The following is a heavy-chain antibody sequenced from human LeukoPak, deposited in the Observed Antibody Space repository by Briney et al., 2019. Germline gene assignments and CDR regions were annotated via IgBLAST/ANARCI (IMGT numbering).Heavy chain of an antibody. CDR3: AREVATIWDYFDY. V-gene: IGHV3-66*01. CDR2: IYSGGST. Sequence: GGSLRLYCAASGFTVSSNYMSWVRQAPGKGLEWVSVIYSGGSTYYADSVKGRFTISRDNSKNTLYLQMNSLRAEDTAVYYCAREVATIWDYFDYWGQGTLVTVSS. J-gene: IGHJ4*02. D-gene: IGHD5-12*01. CDR1: GFTVSSNY.